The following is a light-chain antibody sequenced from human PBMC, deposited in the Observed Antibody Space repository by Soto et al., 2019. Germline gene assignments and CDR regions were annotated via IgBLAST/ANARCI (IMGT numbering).Light chain of an antibody. CDR2: YHN. Sequence: QSVVTQPPSASGTPGQRVTISCSGSSSNVGSNTLDWYQLLPGTAPKLLIYYHNQRPSGGPDRLSGSKSGTSASLANSGLPSEDEADYYCAVWDDTVKAVVFGGGTKLTVL. CDR1: SSNVGSNT. V-gene: IGLV1-44*01. CDR3: AVWDDTVKAVV. J-gene: IGLJ3*02.